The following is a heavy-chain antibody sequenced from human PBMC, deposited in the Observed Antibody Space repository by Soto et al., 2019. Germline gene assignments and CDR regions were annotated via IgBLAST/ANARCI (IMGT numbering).Heavy chain of an antibody. D-gene: IGHD3-3*01. Sequence: PGGSLILSCAASGFTFDDYAMHWVRQAPGKGLEWVSGISWNSGSIGYADSVKGRFTISRDNAKNSLYLQMNSLRAEDTALYYCAKDRRLTIFGVVPDAFDIWGQGTMVTVSS. V-gene: IGHV3-9*01. CDR2: ISWNSGSI. CDR3: AKDRRLTIFGVVPDAFDI. CDR1: GFTFDDYA. J-gene: IGHJ3*02.